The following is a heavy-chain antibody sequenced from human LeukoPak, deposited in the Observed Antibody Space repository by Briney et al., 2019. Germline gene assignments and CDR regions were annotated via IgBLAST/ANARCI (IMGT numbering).Heavy chain of an antibody. V-gene: IGHV3-74*01. CDR1: GFTFSRYW. J-gene: IGHJ4*02. D-gene: IGHD1-26*01. CDR2: INSDGSKR. CDR3: VRDDGSYSLDY. Sequence: GRSLRLSCAASGFTFSRYWMHWVRQAPGKGLVWVSNINSDGSKRNHADSVKGRFTISRDNAKNTLYLQMNSLRAEDTAVYYCVRDDGSYSLDYWGQGTLVTVSS.